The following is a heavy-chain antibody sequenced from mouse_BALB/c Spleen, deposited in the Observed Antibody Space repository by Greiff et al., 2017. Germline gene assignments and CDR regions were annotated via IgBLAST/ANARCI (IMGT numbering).Heavy chain of an antibody. J-gene: IGHJ4*01. CDR1: GFTFSSFG. CDR2: ISSGSSTI. CDR3: ARFYDYDKDAMDY. V-gene: IGHV5-17*02. Sequence: DVQLVESGGGLVQPGGSRKLSCAASGFTFSSFGMHWVRQAPEKGLEWVAYISSGSSTIYYADTVKGRFTISRDNPKNNLFLQMTSLRSEDTAMYYCARFYDYDKDAMDYWGQGTSVTVSS. D-gene: IGHD2-4*01.